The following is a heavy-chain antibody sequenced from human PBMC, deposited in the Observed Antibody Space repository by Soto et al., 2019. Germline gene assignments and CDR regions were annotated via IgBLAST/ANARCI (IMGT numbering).Heavy chain of an antibody. V-gene: IGHV3-21*01. CDR1: GLTFSSYS. CDR3: AREVVTMVRGVIITGYYGMDV. D-gene: IGHD3-10*01. Sequence: HGWSLRLSCAASGLTFSSYSMNLVCQSPVKRLGWVSSISSRISDIYYADSVKGRFTISRDNAQKSLDLQMTSLRAEDTAVYYCAREVVTMVRGVIITGYYGMDVWGQGTTVTVPS. CDR2: ISSRISDI. J-gene: IGHJ6*02.